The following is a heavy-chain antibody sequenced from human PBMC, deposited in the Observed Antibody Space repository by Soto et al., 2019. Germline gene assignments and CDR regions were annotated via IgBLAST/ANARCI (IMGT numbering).Heavy chain of an antibody. D-gene: IGHD5-18*01. Sequence: SVKVSCKASGGTFGSYAISWVRQAPGQGLEWMGGIIPIFGTANYAQKFQGRVTITADESTSTAYMELSSLRSEDTAVYYCARDRDTAMTGYYYYGMDVWGQGTTVTVSS. CDR3: ARDRDTAMTGYYYYGMDV. CDR2: IIPIFGTA. J-gene: IGHJ6*02. V-gene: IGHV1-69*13. CDR1: GGTFGSYA.